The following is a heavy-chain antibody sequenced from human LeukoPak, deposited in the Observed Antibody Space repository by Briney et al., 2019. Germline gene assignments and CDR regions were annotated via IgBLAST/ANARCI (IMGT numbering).Heavy chain of an antibody. Sequence: GGSLRLSCAASGFTFSDYYMSWIRQAPGKGLEWVSYISSSGSTIYYADSVKGRFTISRDNAKNSLYLQMNSLRAEDTAVYYCASDRYFDWLLLSYWGQGTLVTVSS. V-gene: IGHV3-11*01. J-gene: IGHJ4*02. D-gene: IGHD3-9*01. CDR1: GFTFSDYY. CDR3: ASDRYFDWLLLSY. CDR2: ISSSGSTI.